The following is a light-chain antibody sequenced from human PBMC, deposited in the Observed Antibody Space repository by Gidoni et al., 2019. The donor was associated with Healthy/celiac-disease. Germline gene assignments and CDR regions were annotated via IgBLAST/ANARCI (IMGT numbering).Light chain of an antibody. CDR1: QSVSSY. V-gene: IGKV3-11*01. CDR3: QQRSNWPIT. Sequence: IVLTQSPATLSLSPGERATLSCRASQSVSSYLAWYQQKPGQAPRLLIYDAPNRATGIPARFNGSGSGTEFTLTISSLEPEDFAVYYCQQRSNWPITFGQGTRLEIK. CDR2: DAP. J-gene: IGKJ5*01.